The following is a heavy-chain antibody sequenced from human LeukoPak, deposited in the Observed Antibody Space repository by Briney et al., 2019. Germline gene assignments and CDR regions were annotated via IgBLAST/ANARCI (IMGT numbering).Heavy chain of an antibody. CDR3: ARDEGAGYFDY. D-gene: IGHD1-26*01. CDR1: GFTFSSYA. V-gene: IGHV3-30-3*01. Sequence: GGSLRLSCAASGFTFSSYAMHWVRQAPGKGLEWVAVISYDGSNKYYADSMKGRFTISRDNSKNTLYLQMNSLRAEDTAVYYCARDEGAGYFDYWGQGTLVTVSS. CDR2: ISYDGSNK. J-gene: IGHJ4*02.